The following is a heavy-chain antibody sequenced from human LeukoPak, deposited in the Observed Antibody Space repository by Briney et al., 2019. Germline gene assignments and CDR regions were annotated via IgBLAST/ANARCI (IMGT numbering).Heavy chain of an antibody. CDR3: ARWGASTETDFDY. D-gene: IGHD1-14*01. Sequence: SETLSLTCTVSGGSISNYYWNWIRQPPGKGLEWIGYIYYTGSTNYNPSLKSRVTMSVDTSKNQFSLNLKSVTPDDTAVYYCARWGASTETDFDYWGQGTLVTVSS. CDR2: IYYTGST. J-gene: IGHJ4*02. CDR1: GGSISNYY. V-gene: IGHV4-59*01.